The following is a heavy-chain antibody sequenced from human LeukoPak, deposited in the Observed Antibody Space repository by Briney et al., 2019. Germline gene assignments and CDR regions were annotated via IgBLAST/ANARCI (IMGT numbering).Heavy chain of an antibody. V-gene: IGHV4-30-2*01. D-gene: IGHD7-27*01. Sequence: PSETLSLTCAVSGDSISSGGFSWSWIRQPPGEGLEWIGYIYHSGSTHYNPSLKSRVTMSVDRSKNQFSLNLSSVTAADTAVYYCARESRTGEDYYFDYWGQGTLVTVSS. J-gene: IGHJ4*02. CDR2: IYHSGST. CDR3: ARESRTGEDYYFDY. CDR1: GDSISSGGFS.